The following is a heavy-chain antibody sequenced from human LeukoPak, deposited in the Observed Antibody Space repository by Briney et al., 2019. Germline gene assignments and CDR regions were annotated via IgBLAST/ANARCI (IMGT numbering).Heavy chain of an antibody. D-gene: IGHD4-17*01. CDR1: GFTVSSNY. CDR3: ARRTVTSPTDAFDI. CDR2: IYSGGST. J-gene: IGHJ3*02. Sequence: GGSLRLSCAASGFTVSSNYMSWVRQAPGKGLEWVSVIYSGGSTYYADSVKGRFTISRDNSKNTLYLQMNSLRAEDTAVYYCARRTVTSPTDAFDIWGQGTMVTVSS. V-gene: IGHV3-66*01.